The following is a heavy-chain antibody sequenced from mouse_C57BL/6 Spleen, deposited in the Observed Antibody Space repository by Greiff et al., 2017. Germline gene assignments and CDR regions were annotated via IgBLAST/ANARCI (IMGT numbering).Heavy chain of an antibody. D-gene: IGHD1-1*01. J-gene: IGHJ4*01. Sequence: QVQLKQPGAELVRPGTSVKLSCKASGYTFTSYWMHWVKQRPGQGLEWIGVIDPSDSYTNYNQKFKGKATLTVDTSSSTAYMQLSSLTSEDSAVYYCARRDGSSYAMDYWGQGTSVTVSS. CDR1: GYTFTSYW. CDR3: ARRDGSSYAMDY. V-gene: IGHV1-59*01. CDR2: IDPSDSYT.